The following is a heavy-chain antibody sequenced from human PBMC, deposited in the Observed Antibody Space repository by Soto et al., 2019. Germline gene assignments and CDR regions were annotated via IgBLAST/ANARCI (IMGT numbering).Heavy chain of an antibody. CDR3: AKVKVVTGTTGCFDY. CDR2: ISGSGGST. V-gene: IGHV3-23*01. D-gene: IGHD1-7*01. CDR1: GFTFSSYA. Sequence: GGSLRLFCAASGFTFSSYAMSWVRQAPGKGLEWVSAISGSGGSTYYADSVKGRFTISRDNSKNTLYLQMNSLRAEDTAVYYCAKVKVVTGTTGCFDYWGQGTLVTVSS. J-gene: IGHJ4*02.